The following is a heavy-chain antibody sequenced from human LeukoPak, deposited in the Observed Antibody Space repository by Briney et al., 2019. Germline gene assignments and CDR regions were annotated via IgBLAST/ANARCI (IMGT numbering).Heavy chain of an antibody. D-gene: IGHD3-22*01. CDR2: IYPGDSDT. Sequence: PGESLKISCKGSGYSFTSHWIGWVRQMPGKGLEWMGIIYPGDSDTRYSPSFQGQVTISADKSISTAYLQWSSLKASDTAMYYCARPRDSSGSNFDYWGQGTLVTVSS. V-gene: IGHV5-51*01. CDR3: ARPRDSSGSNFDY. CDR1: GYSFTSHW. J-gene: IGHJ4*02.